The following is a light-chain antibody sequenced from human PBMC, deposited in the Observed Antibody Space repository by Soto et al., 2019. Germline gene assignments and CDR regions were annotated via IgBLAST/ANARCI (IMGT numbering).Light chain of an antibody. J-gene: IGKJ2*01. CDR1: QSISTW. V-gene: IGKV1-5*03. Sequence: DIQMTQFPSTLSASIRDRVTITCRASQSISTWLAWYQQKAGKAPKLLIYTASSLETGVPSRFSGSGSGTEFTLTISSLQPDDFATYYCQHYNRYSPYTFGQGTRLEIK. CDR2: TAS. CDR3: QHYNRYSPYT.